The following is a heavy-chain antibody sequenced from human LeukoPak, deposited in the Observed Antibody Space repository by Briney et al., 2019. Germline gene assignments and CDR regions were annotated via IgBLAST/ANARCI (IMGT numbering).Heavy chain of an antibody. CDR2: IYSIGST. D-gene: IGHD2-21*01. V-gene: IGHV3-66*02. CDR3: TTFLTVVGVAVKSFDY. CDR1: GFTVSSNY. J-gene: IGHJ4*02. Sequence: GGSLRLSCAASGFTVSSNYMSWVRQAPGKGLEGVTVIYSIGSTYYADSVKERFTISRDNCKNTLYLQMDSLRAGDTGVYYCTTFLTVVGVAVKSFDYWGQGPLVTVSS.